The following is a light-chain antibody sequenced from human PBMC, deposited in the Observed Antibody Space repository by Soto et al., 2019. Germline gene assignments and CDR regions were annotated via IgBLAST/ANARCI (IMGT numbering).Light chain of an antibody. CDR2: GAS. Sequence: EIVLTQSPGTLSLSPGERATLSCRASQSVSTSLAWYQQKSGQAPRLLIYGASSRAAGIPDRFSGSGSGTDFTLTISRLEPEDFAVYYCQQYGSSPTYTFGQGTQLEIK. J-gene: IGKJ2*01. CDR1: QSVSTS. CDR3: QQYGSSPTYT. V-gene: IGKV3-20*01.